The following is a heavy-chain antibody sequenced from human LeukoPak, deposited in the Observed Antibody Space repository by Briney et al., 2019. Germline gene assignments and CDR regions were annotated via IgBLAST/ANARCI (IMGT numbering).Heavy chain of an antibody. CDR1: GGTFSSYA. J-gene: IGHJ3*02. D-gene: IGHD5-18*01. Sequence: ASVKVSCKASGGTFSSYAISWVRQAPGQGLEWMGWISAYNGNTNYAQKLQGRVTMTTDTSTSTAYMELRSLRSDDTAVYYCARDTFAGYSYGYRAFDIWGQGTMVTVSS. CDR2: ISAYNGNT. CDR3: ARDTFAGYSYGYRAFDI. V-gene: IGHV1-18*01.